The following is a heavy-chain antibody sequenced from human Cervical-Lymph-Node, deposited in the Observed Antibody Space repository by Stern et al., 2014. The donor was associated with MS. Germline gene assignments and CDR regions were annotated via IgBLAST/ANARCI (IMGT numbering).Heavy chain of an antibody. Sequence: VQLVQSGAEVKKPGASVKLSCTASGDILSNFSIHWVRQAPGQGLVWMGMINPNGGRTTYALRFQGRVTMTRDTSTTTVYMELSSLRSEDTGFYYCARTLPYANWGQGTLVTVSS. CDR2: INPNGGRT. J-gene: IGHJ4*02. CDR1: GDILSNFS. CDR3: ARTLPYAN. D-gene: IGHD4-17*01. V-gene: IGHV1-46*01.